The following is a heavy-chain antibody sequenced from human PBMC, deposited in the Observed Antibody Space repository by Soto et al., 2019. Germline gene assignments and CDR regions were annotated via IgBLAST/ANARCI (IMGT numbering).Heavy chain of an antibody. CDR2: IYYSGST. Sequence: PSETLSLTCTVSGGSISSGDYYWSWIRQPPGKGLEWIGYIYYSGSTYYNPSLKSRVTISVDTSKNQFSLKLSSVTAADTAVYYCARVNSGDYGDYGLSDWFDPWGQGTLVTVSS. CDR1: GGSISSGDYY. D-gene: IGHD4-17*01. CDR3: ARVNSGDYGDYGLSDWFDP. J-gene: IGHJ5*02. V-gene: IGHV4-30-4*01.